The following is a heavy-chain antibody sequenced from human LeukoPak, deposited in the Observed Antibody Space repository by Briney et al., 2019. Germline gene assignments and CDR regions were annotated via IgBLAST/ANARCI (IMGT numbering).Heavy chain of an antibody. V-gene: IGHV4-34*01. D-gene: IGHD2-2*02. J-gene: IGHJ6*02. CDR2: MNHSGST. Sequence: KSSETLSLTCAVYGGSFSGYYWSWIRQPPGKGLEWIGEMNHSGSTNYNPSLKSRVTISVDTSKNQFSLKLSSVTAADTAVYYCARGGRYCSSTSCYRGYYYGMDVWGQGTTVTVSS. CDR1: GGSFSGYY. CDR3: ARGGRYCSSTSCYRGYYYGMDV.